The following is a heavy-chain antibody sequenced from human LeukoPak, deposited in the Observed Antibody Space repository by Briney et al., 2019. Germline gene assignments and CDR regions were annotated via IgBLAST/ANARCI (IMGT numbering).Heavy chain of an antibody. Sequence: SETLSLTCTVSGGSISSSDYYWGWFRQPPGRGLEWIGASHFSGSSYYNASLQSRATVSVDTSKNQFSLKVTSVTAADTAVYHCATSSLSLPRYLGQGTLVTVSS. CDR1: GGSISSSDYY. D-gene: IGHD6-6*01. V-gene: IGHV4-39*01. CDR3: ATSSLSLPRY. J-gene: IGHJ4*02. CDR2: SHFSGSS.